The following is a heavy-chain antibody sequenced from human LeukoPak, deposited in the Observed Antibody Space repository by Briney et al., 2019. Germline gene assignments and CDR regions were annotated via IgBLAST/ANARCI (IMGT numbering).Heavy chain of an antibody. J-gene: IGHJ4*02. Sequence: SETLSLTCAVSGGSFFGSHWNWIRQSPEKGLEWIGEINHSGRTNYNPSLKSRVTISVDTSKSQFFLKLTSVTAADTAVYYCASLRDGYTRYDYWGQGTLVTVSS. D-gene: IGHD5-24*01. CDR1: GGSFFGSH. V-gene: IGHV4-34*01. CDR3: ASLRDGYTRYDY. CDR2: INHSGRT.